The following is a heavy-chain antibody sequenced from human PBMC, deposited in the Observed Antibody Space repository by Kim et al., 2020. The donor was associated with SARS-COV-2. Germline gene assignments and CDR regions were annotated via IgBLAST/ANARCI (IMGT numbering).Heavy chain of an antibody. CDR1: GFTFSNAG. J-gene: IGHJ6*02. CDR3: TTDPYSSSWPYLYYYAMYV. V-gene: IGHV3-15*01. Sequence: GGSLRLSCAASGFTFSNAGMSWVRQAPGKGLEWVGRIKSKTDGGTTDYAAPVKGRFTISRDDSKNTLYLQMNSLETEDTAVYYCTTDPYSSSWPYLYYYAMYVWGPGNTVTVSS. D-gene: IGHD6-13*01. CDR2: IKSKTDGGTT.